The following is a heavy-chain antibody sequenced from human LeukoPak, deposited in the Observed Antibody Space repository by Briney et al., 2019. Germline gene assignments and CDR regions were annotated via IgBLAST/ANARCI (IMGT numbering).Heavy chain of an antibody. Sequence: PGGSLRLSCAASGFTVSSNYMSWVRQAPGKGLEWVSVIYSGGSTYYADSVKGRLTISRDNSKNTLYLQMNSLRAEDTAVYYCAREGSGSYYPYYYYMDVWGKGTTVTVSS. CDR2: IYSGGST. CDR3: AREGSGSYYPYYYYMDV. V-gene: IGHV3-53*01. D-gene: IGHD3-10*01. CDR1: GFTVSSNY. J-gene: IGHJ6*03.